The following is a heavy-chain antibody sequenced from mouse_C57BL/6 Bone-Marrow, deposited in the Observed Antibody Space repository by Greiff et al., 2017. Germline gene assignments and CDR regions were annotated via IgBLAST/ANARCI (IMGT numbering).Heavy chain of an antibody. Sequence: QVQLKQPGAELVKPGASVKLSCKASGYTFTSYWMQWVKQRPGQGLEWIGEIDPSDSYTNYNQKFKGKATLTVDTSSSTAYMQLSSLTSEDSAVYYCAREYDYAMDYWGQGTSVTVSS. CDR3: AREYDYAMDY. J-gene: IGHJ4*01. D-gene: IGHD2-4*01. CDR1: GYTFTSYW. V-gene: IGHV1-50*01. CDR2: IDPSDSYT.